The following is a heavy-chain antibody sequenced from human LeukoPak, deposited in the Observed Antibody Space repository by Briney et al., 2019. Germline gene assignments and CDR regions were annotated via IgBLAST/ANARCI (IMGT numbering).Heavy chain of an antibody. CDR3: ASEYGSGSYYTYYYYYMDV. CDR1: GGTFSSYA. J-gene: IGHJ6*03. Sequence: SSVKVSCKASGGTFSSYAISWVRQAPGQGLEWMGGIIPIFGTANYAQKFQGRVTITADESTSTAYMELSSLRSEDTAVYYCASEYGSGSYYTYYYYYMDVWGKGTTVTVSS. D-gene: IGHD3-10*01. CDR2: IIPIFGTA. V-gene: IGHV1-69*13.